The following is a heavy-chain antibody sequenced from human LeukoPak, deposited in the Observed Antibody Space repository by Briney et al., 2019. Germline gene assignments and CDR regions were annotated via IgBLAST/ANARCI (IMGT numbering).Heavy chain of an antibody. CDR1: GGSISSYY. CDR2: IYYSGST. Sequence: PSETLSHTCTVSGGSISSYYWSWIRQPPGKGLEWIGYIYYSGSTNYNPSLKSRVTISVDTSKNQFSLKLSSVTAADTAVYYCARVGSSTSLALSDIWGQGTMVTVSS. D-gene: IGHD2-2*01. J-gene: IGHJ3*02. CDR3: ARVGSSTSLALSDI. V-gene: IGHV4-59*01.